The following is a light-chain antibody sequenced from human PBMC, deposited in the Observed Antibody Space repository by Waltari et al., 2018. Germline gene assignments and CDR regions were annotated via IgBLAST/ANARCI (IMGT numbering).Light chain of an antibody. V-gene: IGLV2-18*02. J-gene: IGLJ1*01. CDR2: DVS. Sequence: QSALTQPPSVSGSPGQSVTISCTGTTSDFGTYERVTWYQQTPGAAPKLIISDVSSPPSGVSNRFSGSQSGNTASLTISDLQADDEADYYCNSFTISHTHVFGTGTKVTVL. CDR1: TSDFGTYER. CDR3: NSFTISHTHV.